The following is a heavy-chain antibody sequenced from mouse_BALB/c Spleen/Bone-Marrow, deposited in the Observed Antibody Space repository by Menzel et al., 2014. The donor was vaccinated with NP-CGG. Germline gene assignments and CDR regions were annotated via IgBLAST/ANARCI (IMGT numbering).Heavy chain of an antibody. D-gene: IGHD2-14*01. V-gene: IGHV1-69*02. Sequence: QVQLQQSGAELVRPGASVKLSCKASGYTFTSYWINWVKQRPGQGLEWIGNIYPSDSYTNYNQNFKDKATLTVDKSSSTAYMQLSSPTSEDSAVYYCTRRDRYDYYAMDYWGQGTSVTVSS. CDR1: GYTFTSYW. J-gene: IGHJ4*01. CDR2: IYPSDSYT. CDR3: TRRDRYDYYAMDY.